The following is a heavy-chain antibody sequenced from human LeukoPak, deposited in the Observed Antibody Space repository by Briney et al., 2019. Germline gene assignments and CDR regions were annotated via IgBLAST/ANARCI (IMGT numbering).Heavy chain of an antibody. CDR3: ARRAGDYSHPYDY. J-gene: IGHJ4*02. Sequence: GGSLRLSCAASGFTFSSYSMNWVRQAPGKGLEWVSSISSSSSYIYYSDSVKGRFTISRDNSKNTVHLQMNSLRAEDTAMYYCARRAGDYSHPYDYWGQGTLVTVSS. D-gene: IGHD3-22*01. CDR1: GFTFSSYS. V-gene: IGHV3-21*04. CDR2: ISSSSSYI.